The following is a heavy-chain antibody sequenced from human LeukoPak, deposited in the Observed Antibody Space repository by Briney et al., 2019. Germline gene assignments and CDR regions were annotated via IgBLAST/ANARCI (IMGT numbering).Heavy chain of an antibody. CDR3: ANFHCSSTSCHLSGYFQH. V-gene: IGHV3-23*01. CDR2: ISVSAGST. CDR1: GFTLSDYY. D-gene: IGHD2-2*01. J-gene: IGHJ1*01. Sequence: PGGSLRLSCAASGFTLSDYYMSWIRQAPGKGLDWVSAISVSAGSTYYADSVKGRFTISRDYSKNTLYLQMNSLRAEDTAVYYCANFHCSSTSCHLSGYFQHWGQGTLVTVSS.